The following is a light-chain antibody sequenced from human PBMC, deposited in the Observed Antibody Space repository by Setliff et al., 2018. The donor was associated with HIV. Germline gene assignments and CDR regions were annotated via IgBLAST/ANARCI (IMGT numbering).Light chain of an antibody. CDR1: SSDVGGFDY. CDR2: DVT. CDR3: TSYTRNTTYV. Sequence: QSVLAQPASVSGSPGQSITISCTGTSSDVGGFDYVSWYQQHPGKAPKLMIYDVTNRPSGVSNRFSASKSGNTASLTIPGLQAEDEADYYCTSYTRNTTYVFGTGTRSPS. J-gene: IGLJ1*01. V-gene: IGLV2-14*03.